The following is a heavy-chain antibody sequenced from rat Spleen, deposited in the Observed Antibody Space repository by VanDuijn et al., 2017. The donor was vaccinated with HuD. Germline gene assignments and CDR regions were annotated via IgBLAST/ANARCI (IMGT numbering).Heavy chain of an antibody. CDR3: VRQETSGYSNWFTY. V-gene: IGHV5-25*01. CDR1: GFTFSDFF. D-gene: IGHD4-3*01. CDR2: ISPSGGGT. J-gene: IGHJ3*01. Sequence: EVQLVESDGGLVQPGRSLKLSCAASGFTFSDFFMAWVRQAPTKGLEWVASISPSGGGTWYRDSVKGRFTVSRDNADSTLYLQMDSLRSEDTATYYCVRQETSGYSNWFTYWGQGTLVTVSS.